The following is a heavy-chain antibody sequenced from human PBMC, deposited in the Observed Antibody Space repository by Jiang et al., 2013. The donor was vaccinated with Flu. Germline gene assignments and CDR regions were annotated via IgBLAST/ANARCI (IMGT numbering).Heavy chain of an antibody. CDR2: ISASGGST. V-gene: IGHV3-23*01. CDR3: AKLTSSGYYYGRLDY. J-gene: IGHJ4*02. D-gene: IGHD3-22*01. CDR1: GFTFSNYA. Sequence: VQLLESGGGLVQPGGSLRLSCAASGFTFSNYAMSWVRQSPGKGLEWVSAISASGGSTDYADSVKGRFTVSRDYSKNTLYLQMNSLRGDDTAVYYCAKLTSSGYYYGRLDYWGQGTLVHRLL.